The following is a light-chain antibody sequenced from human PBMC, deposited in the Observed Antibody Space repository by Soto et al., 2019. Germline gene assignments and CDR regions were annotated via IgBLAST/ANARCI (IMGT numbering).Light chain of an antibody. CDR2: QDS. Sequence: SYELTQPPSVSVSPGQTASITCSGDKLGDKYACWYQQKPGQSPVLVIYQDSKRPSGIPERFSGSNSGNTATLTISGTQAMDEADYYCQAWDSSLGVFGTGTKLTVI. CDR3: QAWDSSLGV. CDR1: KLGDKY. V-gene: IGLV3-1*01. J-gene: IGLJ1*01.